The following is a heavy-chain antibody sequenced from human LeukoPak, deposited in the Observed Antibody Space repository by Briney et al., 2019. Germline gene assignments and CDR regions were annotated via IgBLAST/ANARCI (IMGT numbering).Heavy chain of an antibody. D-gene: IGHD1-26*01. V-gene: IGHV3-23*01. CDR2: VSGGDGRT. J-gene: IGHJ4*02. CDR1: GFTFSSYA. CDR3: AKLGGIYLVNQFDH. Sequence: PGGSLRLSCAASGFTFSSYAMGWVRQAPGKGLEWVSGVSGGDGRTYYADSVKGRFTLSRDISKNTLFLQMNYLRAEDTAVYYCAKLGGIYLVNQFDHWDQGTLVTVSS.